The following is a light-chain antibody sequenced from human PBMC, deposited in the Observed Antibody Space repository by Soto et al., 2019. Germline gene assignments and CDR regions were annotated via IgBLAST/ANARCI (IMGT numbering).Light chain of an antibody. CDR2: GAS. CDR1: QSVNIY. J-gene: IGKJ4*01. V-gene: IGKV3D-15*01. CDR3: QQYDDWLRLT. Sequence: EIVMTQSPATLSVSPGERATLSCRASQSVNIYLAWYQQKPGQAPRLLIFGASYRATGIPDRFSGSGSGTEFNLTISRLQSEDFAVYFCQQYDDWLRLTVGGGTKV.